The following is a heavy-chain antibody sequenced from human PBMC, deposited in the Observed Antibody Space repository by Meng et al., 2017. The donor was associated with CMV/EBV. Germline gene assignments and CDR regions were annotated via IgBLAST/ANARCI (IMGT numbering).Heavy chain of an antibody. J-gene: IGHJ4*02. CDR1: GGSISSYY. CDR2: IYYSGST. Sequence: SETLSLTCTASGGSISSYYWSWIRQPPGKGLEWIGYIYYSGSTNYNPSLKSRVTISVDTSKNQFSLKLSSVTAADTAVYYCARDRVDGITGTTSGYDYWGQGTLVTVSS. V-gene: IGHV4-59*01. D-gene: IGHD1-7*01. CDR3: ARDRVDGITGTTSGYDY.